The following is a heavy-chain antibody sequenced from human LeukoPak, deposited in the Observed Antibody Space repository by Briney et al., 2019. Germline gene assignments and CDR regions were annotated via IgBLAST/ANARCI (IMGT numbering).Heavy chain of an antibody. CDR3: ARMGGYSGYATH. CDR2: IYYSGST. J-gene: IGHJ4*02. CDR1: GGSISSYY. D-gene: IGHD5-12*01. Sequence: SETLSLTCTVSGGSISSYYWSWIRQPPGKGLEWIGYIYYSGSTNYNPSLKSRVNTSLDTSNNQISLKLTSVTAADTAVYFCARMGGYSGYATHWGQGILVTVSS. V-gene: IGHV4-59*08.